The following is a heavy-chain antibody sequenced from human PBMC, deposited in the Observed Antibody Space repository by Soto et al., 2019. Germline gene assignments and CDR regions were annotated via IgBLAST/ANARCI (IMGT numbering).Heavy chain of an antibody. CDR2: ISYEGSNK. J-gene: IGHJ4*02. Sequence: QVQLVESGGGVVQPGRSLRLSCAASGFTFSSYAMHWVRQAPGKGLEWVAVISYEGSNKYYADSVKGRFTISRDNSKNTRYLQMNSLRAEDTAVYYCATDLLPTMVRGVMGYWGQGTLVTVSS. D-gene: IGHD3-10*01. CDR1: GFTFSSYA. V-gene: IGHV3-30-3*01. CDR3: ATDLLPTMVRGVMGY.